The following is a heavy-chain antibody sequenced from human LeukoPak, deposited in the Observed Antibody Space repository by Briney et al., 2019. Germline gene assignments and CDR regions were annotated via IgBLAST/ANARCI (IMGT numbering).Heavy chain of an antibody. Sequence: GVSLRLSCLASGFTFSSYSINWGRQAPGKGLVWVSYISSSSTTIYYAYSVKGRFAISRDNTENSLYLPMNSLRAEDTAGYYCAISFYYDTLTGYYFFGYWGQGTLVNVSS. CDR1: GFTFSSYS. CDR3: AISFYYDTLTGYYFFGY. D-gene: IGHD3-9*01. J-gene: IGHJ4*02. CDR2: ISSSSTTI. V-gene: IGHV3-48*04.